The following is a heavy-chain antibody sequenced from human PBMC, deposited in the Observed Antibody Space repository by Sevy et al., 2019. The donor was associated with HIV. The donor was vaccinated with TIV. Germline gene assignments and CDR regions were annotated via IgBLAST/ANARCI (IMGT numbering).Heavy chain of an antibody. J-gene: IGHJ5*02. CDR1: GFTFRSYW. CDR2: IKQDGSEK. D-gene: IGHD1-26*01. CDR3: ATRGVET. Sequence: GGSLRLSCAASGFTFRSYWMNWIRQAPGKGLEWVANIKQDGSEKYYVDSVKGRFTISRDNAKNSLYLEMNTLRAEDTAVYYCATRGVETWGQGTLVTVSS. V-gene: IGHV3-7*01.